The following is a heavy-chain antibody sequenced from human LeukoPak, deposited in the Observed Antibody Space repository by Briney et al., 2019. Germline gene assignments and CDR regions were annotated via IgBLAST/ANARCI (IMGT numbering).Heavy chain of an antibody. CDR1: GDSVSRSSYY. V-gene: IGHV4-39*01. J-gene: IGHJ4*02. CDR2: IYYSGST. CDR3: ASRSLFYDSSGYYW. Sequence: PSETLSLTCTVSGDSVSRSSYYWGWIRQPPGKGLEWIGSIYYSGSTYHNPSLKSRVTISVDTSKNQFSLKMRSVTAADTAVHYCASRSLFYDSSGYYWWGQGTLVTVSS. D-gene: IGHD3-22*01.